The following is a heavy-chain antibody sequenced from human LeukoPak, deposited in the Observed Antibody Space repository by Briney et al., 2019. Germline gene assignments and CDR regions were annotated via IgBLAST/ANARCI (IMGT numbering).Heavy chain of an antibody. D-gene: IGHD3-3*01. CDR3: VRDFWSGSSWFDP. CDR1: GFTFSSYS. CDR2: ISSSSSYI. J-gene: IGHJ5*02. V-gene: IGHV3-21*01. Sequence: GGSLRLSCAASGFTFSSYSMNWVRQAPGKGLEWVSSISSSSSYIYYADSVKGRFTISRDNAKNSLYLQMNSLRAEDTAVYYCVRDFWSGSSWFDPWGQGTLVTVSS.